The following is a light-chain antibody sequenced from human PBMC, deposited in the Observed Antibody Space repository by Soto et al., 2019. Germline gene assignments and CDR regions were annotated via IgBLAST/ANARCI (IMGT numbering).Light chain of an antibody. J-gene: IGKJ1*01. Sequence: DIQMTQSPSTLSASVGDRVIITCRASQSISNWLAWYQQKPGKAPNLLIYKASSLKSGVPSRFSGSGSGTEFTLTISSLQPDDFATYYCQHYNSYSEAFGQGTKV. V-gene: IGKV1-5*03. CDR2: KAS. CDR3: QHYNSYSEA. CDR1: QSISNW.